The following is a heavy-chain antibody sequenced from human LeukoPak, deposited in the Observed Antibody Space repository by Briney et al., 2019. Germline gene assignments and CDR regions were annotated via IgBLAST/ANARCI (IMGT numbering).Heavy chain of an antibody. V-gene: IGHV3-43*02. CDR3: AKDGYAPTFDY. D-gene: IGHD5-12*01. J-gene: IGHJ4*02. Sequence: SGGSLRLSCAASGFTFSSYAMSWVRQAPGKGLEWVSLISGDGGSTYYADSVKGRFTISRDNSKNSLYLQMNSLRTEDTALYYCAKDGYAPTFDYWGQGTLVTVSS. CDR2: ISGDGGST. CDR1: GFTFSSYA.